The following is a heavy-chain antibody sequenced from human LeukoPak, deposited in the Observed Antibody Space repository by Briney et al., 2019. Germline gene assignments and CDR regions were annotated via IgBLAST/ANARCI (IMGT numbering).Heavy chain of an antibody. Sequence: PSETLSLTCTVSGGSISSSSYYWSWIRQPAGKGLEWIGRIYTSGSTNYNPSLKSRVTMSVDTSKNQFSLKLSSVTAADTAVYYCASMRGYDFWSGYYLTPYYYYGMDVWGQGTTVTVSS. J-gene: IGHJ6*02. CDR3: ASMRGYDFWSGYYLTPYYYYGMDV. CDR2: IYTSGST. V-gene: IGHV4-61*02. D-gene: IGHD3-3*01. CDR1: GGSISSSSYY.